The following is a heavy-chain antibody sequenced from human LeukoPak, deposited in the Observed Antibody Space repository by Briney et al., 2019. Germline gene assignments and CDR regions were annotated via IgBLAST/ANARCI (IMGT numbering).Heavy chain of an antibody. V-gene: IGHV4-4*02. CDR2: IAHDGNT. D-gene: IGHD1-26*01. J-gene: IGHJ4*02. CDR1: GGSIDITNY. Sequence: WETLSLTCGVSGGSIDITNYWSWVRQAPGKGLEWIGEIAHDGNTNYNPSLRSRVAMSFDRANNQFSLSLTSVTAADTAVYYCTREDRPYCPFAYWGQGVLVTVSS. CDR3: TREDRPYCPFAY.